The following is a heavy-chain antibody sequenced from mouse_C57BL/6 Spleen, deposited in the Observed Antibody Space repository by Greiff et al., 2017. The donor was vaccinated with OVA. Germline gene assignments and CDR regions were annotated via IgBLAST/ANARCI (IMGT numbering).Heavy chain of an antibody. CDR2: ISYDGSN. Sequence: EVKVVESGPGLVKPSQSLSLNRSVTGYSITRGYYWNWIRQFPGNKLEWMGYISYDGSNNYNPSLKNRISITRDTSKNQFFLKLNSVTTEDTATYYCARGNWVYAMDYWGQGTSVTVSS. CDR1: GYSITRGYY. D-gene: IGHD4-1*02. J-gene: IGHJ4*01. V-gene: IGHV3-6*01. CDR3: ARGNWVYAMDY.